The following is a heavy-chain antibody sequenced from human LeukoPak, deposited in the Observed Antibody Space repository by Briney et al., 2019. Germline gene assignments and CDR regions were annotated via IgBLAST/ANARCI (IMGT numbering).Heavy chain of an antibody. J-gene: IGHJ4*02. D-gene: IGHD1-26*01. CDR1: GFAFSSYA. V-gene: IGHV3-23*01. CDR3: AKMSIVGAILYYFDY. CDR2: ISGSGGST. Sequence: GGSLRLSCAASGFAFSSYAMSWVRQAPGKGLEWVSAISGSGGSTYYADSVKGRFTISRDNSKNTLYLQMNSLRAEDTAVYYCAKMSIVGAILYYFDYWGQGTLVTVSS.